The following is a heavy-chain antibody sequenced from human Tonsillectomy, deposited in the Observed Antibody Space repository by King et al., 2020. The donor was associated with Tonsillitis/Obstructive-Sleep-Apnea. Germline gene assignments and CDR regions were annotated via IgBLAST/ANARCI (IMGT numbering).Heavy chain of an antibody. J-gene: IGHJ3*02. V-gene: IGHV3-13*01. Sequence: VQLVESGGGLVQPGGSLRLSCAASGFSFSRYDMHWVRQPTGKGLECVSAIGTAGDTYYAGSVKGRFTISRENAKNSLYLKMNSLRAGDTAVYYCARGAYCSGPRCYSPDAFDIWGQGTIGHRLL. D-gene: IGHD2-2*02. CDR1: GFSFSRYD. CDR2: IGTAGDT. CDR3: ARGAYCSGPRCYSPDAFDI.